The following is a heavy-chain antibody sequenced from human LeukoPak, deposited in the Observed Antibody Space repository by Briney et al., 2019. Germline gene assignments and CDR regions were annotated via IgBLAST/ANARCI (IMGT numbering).Heavy chain of an antibody. CDR1: GFTFSSYG. CDR2: IRYDGSNK. CDR3: AKAPAPRPYDFWSGFHQGDY. V-gene: IGHV3-30*02. D-gene: IGHD3-3*01. Sequence: GGSLRLSCAASGFTFSSYGIHWVRQAPGKGLEWVAFIRYDGSNKYYADSVKGRFTISRDNSKNTLYLQMNSLRAEDTAVYYCAKAPAPRPYDFWSGFHQGDYWGQGTLVTVSS. J-gene: IGHJ4*02.